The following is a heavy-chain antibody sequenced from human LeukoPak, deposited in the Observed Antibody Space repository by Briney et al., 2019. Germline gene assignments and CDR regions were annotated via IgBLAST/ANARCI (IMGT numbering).Heavy chain of an antibody. J-gene: IGHJ4*02. CDR2: IYSGGST. CDR3: ARDRGYSSGWYEPFFDY. CDR1: GFTVSSNY. V-gene: IGHV3-53*01. D-gene: IGHD6-19*01. Sequence: PGGSLRLSCAASGFTVSSNYMSWVRQAPGKGLEWVSVIYSGGSTYYADSVKGRFTISRDNSKNTLYLQMNSLRAEDTAVYYCARDRGYSSGWYEPFFDYWGQGTLVTVSS.